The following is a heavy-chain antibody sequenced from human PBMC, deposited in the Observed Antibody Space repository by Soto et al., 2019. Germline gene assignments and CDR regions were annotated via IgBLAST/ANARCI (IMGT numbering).Heavy chain of an antibody. CDR1: GFTFSTYG. J-gene: IGHJ6*02. Sequence: PGGSLRLSCAASGFTFSTYGRHWVRQAPGKGLEWVSYISRSGVTIYYADSVKGRFTISRDNAKNSLYLQMNSLRAEDTAVYYCARDLVHSVNYYYYGMDVWGQGTTVTVSS. CDR2: ISRSGVTI. D-gene: IGHD6-13*01. V-gene: IGHV3-48*04. CDR3: ARDLVHSVNYYYYGMDV.